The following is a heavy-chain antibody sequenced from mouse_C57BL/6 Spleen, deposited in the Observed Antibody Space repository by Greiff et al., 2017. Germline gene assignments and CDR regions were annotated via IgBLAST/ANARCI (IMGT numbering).Heavy chain of an antibody. D-gene: IGHD4-1*01. V-gene: IGHV3-8*01. CDR3: AGYEAGTYWYFDV. Sequence: DVKLQESGPGLAKPSQTLSLTCSVTGYSITSDYWNWIRKFPGNKLEYMGYISYSGSTYYNPSLKSRISITRDTSKNQYYLQLNSVTTEDTATYYCAGYEAGTYWYFDVWGTGTTVTVSS. CDR2: ISYSGST. J-gene: IGHJ1*03. CDR1: GYSITSDY.